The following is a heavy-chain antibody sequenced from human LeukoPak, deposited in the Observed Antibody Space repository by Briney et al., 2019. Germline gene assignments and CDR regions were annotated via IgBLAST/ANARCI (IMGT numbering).Heavy chain of an antibody. D-gene: IGHD6-19*01. CDR2: ISAYNGNT. V-gene: IGHV1-18*01. J-gene: IGHJ4*02. Sequence: GASVKVSCKASGYTFTSYGIHWVRQAPGQGLEWMGWISAYNGNTNYAQKLQGRVTMTTDTSTSTAYMELRSLRSDDTAVYYCARARGWQQWLGFDYWGQGTLVTVSS. CDR3: ARARGWQQWLGFDY. CDR1: GYTFTSYG.